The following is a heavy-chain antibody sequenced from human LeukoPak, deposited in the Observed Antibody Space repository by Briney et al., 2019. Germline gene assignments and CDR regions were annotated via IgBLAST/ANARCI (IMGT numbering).Heavy chain of an antibody. Sequence: SETLSLTCTVSGGSISRYYWSWTRQPPGKGLEWIGEINHSGGTNYNPSLKSRVTISVDTSKNQFSLRLTSVTAADTAVYYCAREGEYYGSGSYCDYWGQGTLVTVSS. V-gene: IGHV4-34*01. D-gene: IGHD3-10*01. J-gene: IGHJ4*02. CDR3: AREGEYYGSGSYCDY. CDR1: GGSISRYY. CDR2: INHSGGT.